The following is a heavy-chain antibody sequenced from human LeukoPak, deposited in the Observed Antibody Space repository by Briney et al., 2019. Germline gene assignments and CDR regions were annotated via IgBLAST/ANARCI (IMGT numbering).Heavy chain of an antibody. J-gene: IGHJ3*02. CDR3: ARDSPRGYSYSPI. D-gene: IGHD5-18*01. Sequence: GASVKVSCKASGYTFNTYAITWVRQAPGQGLEWIGWISGYNGNTNNAQKFQDRVTMTTDTSTSTAYMELRSLRSNDTAVYYCARDSPRGYSYSPIWGQGTMVTVSS. CDR2: ISGYNGNT. V-gene: IGHV1-18*01. CDR1: GYTFNTYA.